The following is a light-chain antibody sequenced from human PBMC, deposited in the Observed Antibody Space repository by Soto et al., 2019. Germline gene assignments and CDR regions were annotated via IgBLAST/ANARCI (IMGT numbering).Light chain of an antibody. Sequence: QEVTISCSGSSSNIGNNYVSWYQQLPGTAPKLLIYDNNKRPSGIPDRFSGSKSGTSATLGITGLQTGDEADYYCGTWDTSLSVGVFGTGTKVTVL. V-gene: IGLV1-51*01. CDR3: GTWDTSLSVGV. CDR2: DNN. CDR1: SSNIGNNY. J-gene: IGLJ1*01.